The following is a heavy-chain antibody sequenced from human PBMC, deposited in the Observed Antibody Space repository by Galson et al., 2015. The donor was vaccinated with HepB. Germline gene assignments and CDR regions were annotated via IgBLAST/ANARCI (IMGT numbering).Heavy chain of an antibody. V-gene: IGHV1-2*02. J-gene: IGHJ4*02. CDR1: GYTFTDYY. CDR3: AVDFGDYVSLNY. CDR2: INPDSGGA. D-gene: IGHD4-17*01. Sequence: SVKVSCKASGYTFTDYYMHWVRQAPGQGLEWMGWINPDSGGANYAQKFQGRVTMTGDTSISTAYMELSSLRSDDTAVYYCAVDFGDYVSLNYWGQGTLVTVSS.